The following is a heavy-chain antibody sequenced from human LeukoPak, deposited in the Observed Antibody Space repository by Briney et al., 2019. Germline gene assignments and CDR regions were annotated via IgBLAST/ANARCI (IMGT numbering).Heavy chain of an antibody. Sequence: GASVKVSCKASGYTFTGYYMHWVRQAPGQGLEWMGWINPNSGGTNYAQKFQGRVTMTRDTSISTAYMELSRLRSDDTAVYYCARAPRTVVPAARGYDYVWGSYILDPWGQGTLVTVSS. D-gene: IGHD3-16*01. CDR1: GYTFTGYY. J-gene: IGHJ5*02. V-gene: IGHV1-2*02. CDR3: ARAPRTVVPAARGYDYVWGSYILDP. CDR2: INPNSGGT.